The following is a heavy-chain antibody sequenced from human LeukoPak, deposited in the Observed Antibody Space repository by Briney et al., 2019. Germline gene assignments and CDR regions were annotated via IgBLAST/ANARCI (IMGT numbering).Heavy chain of an antibody. CDR3: ASVQKYYDSSGYPPTTDWFDP. V-gene: IGHV4-31*03. J-gene: IGHJ5*02. CDR1: GGSISSGGYY. Sequence: PSETLSLTCTVSGGSISSGGYYWRWLRQHPGKGLEWIGYIYYSGSTYYNPSLKSRVTISVDTSKNQFSLKLSSVTAADTAVYYCASVQKYYDSSGYPPTTDWFDPWGQGTLVTVSS. CDR2: IYYSGST. D-gene: IGHD3-22*01.